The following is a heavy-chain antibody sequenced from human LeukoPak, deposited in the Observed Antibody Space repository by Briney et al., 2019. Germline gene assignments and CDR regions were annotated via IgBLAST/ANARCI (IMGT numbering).Heavy chain of an antibody. V-gene: IGHV4-34*01. CDR3: ARNLVATTPGPLDY. Sequence: SETLSLACAVYGGSFSGYYRSWIRQPPGKGLEWIGEINHSGSTNYNPSLKSRVTISVDTSKNQFSLKLSSVTAADTAVYYCARNLVATTPGPLDYWGQGTLVTVSS. D-gene: IGHD5-12*01. J-gene: IGHJ4*02. CDR1: GGSFSGYY. CDR2: INHSGST.